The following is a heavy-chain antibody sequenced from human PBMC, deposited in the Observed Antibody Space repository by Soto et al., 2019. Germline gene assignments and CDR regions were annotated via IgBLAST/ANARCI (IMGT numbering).Heavy chain of an antibody. V-gene: IGHV4-39*01. J-gene: IGHJ4*02. CDR1: GGSISSSSYY. D-gene: IGHD6-19*01. CDR3: ARAVGDPLYYLDY. CDR2: IYYSGST. Sequence: ASETLSLTCTVSGGSISSSSYYWGWIRQPPGKGLEWIGSIYYSGSTYYNPSLKSRVTISVDTSKNQFSLKLSSVTAADTAVYYCARAVGDPLYYLDYWGQGTLVTVSS.